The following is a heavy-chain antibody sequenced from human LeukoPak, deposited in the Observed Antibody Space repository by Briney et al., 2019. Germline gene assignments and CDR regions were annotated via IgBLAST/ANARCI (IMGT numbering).Heavy chain of an antibody. CDR3: AREAVVVAATLPFDY. CDR1: GYTFTGYG. V-gene: IGHV1-18*01. CDR2: ISAYNGNT. Sequence: ASVKVSCKASGYTFTGYGISWVRQAPGQGLEWMGWISAYNGNTNYAQKLQGRVTMTTDTSTSTAYMELRSLRSDDTAVYYCAREAVVVAATLPFDYWGQGTLVTVSS. D-gene: IGHD2-15*01. J-gene: IGHJ4*02.